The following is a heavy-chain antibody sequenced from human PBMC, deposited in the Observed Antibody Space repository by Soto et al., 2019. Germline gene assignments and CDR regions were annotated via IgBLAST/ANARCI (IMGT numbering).Heavy chain of an antibody. CDR1: GGSISSSNW. Sequence: SETLSLTCAVSGGSISSSNWWSWVRQPPGKGLEWIGEIYHSGSTNYNPSLKSRVTISVDKSKNQFSLKLSSVTAADTAVYYCARGGANYDSSGYYGWYYYYGMDVWGQGTTVTVSS. CDR2: IYHSGST. V-gene: IGHV4-4*02. CDR3: ARGGANYDSSGYYGWYYYYGMDV. D-gene: IGHD3-22*01. J-gene: IGHJ6*02.